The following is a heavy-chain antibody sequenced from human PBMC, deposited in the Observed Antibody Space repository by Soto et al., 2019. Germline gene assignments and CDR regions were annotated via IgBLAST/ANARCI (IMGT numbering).Heavy chain of an antibody. CDR3: AHRRAYCSGGTCYSIWFDP. J-gene: IGHJ5*02. CDR2: IYWDDDK. D-gene: IGHD2-15*01. CDR1: GFSLSTSGVG. V-gene: IGHV2-5*02. Sequence: QITLKESGPTLVKPTQTLTLTCTFSGFSLSTSGVGVGWIRQPPGKALEWLALIYWDDDKRYSPSLKSRLTITXDXXKNQVVLTMTNMDPVDTATYYCAHRRAYCSGGTCYSIWFDPWGQGTLVTVSS.